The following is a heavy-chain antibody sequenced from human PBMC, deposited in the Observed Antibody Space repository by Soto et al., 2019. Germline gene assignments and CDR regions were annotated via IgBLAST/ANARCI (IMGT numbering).Heavy chain of an antibody. D-gene: IGHD6-13*01. V-gene: IGHV1-69*06. Sequence: SVKVSCKASGYSFSSHAITWVRQAPGQGLEWMGGTIPVFGTPSYAQKFQGRVTISADKSTNTSYLGLRSLRSEDTAVYYCARGGALSTSWYWGDGLDSWGQGTQVTVSS. CDR2: TIPVFGTP. CDR1: GYSFSSHA. J-gene: IGHJ4*02. CDR3: ARGGALSTSWYWGDGLDS.